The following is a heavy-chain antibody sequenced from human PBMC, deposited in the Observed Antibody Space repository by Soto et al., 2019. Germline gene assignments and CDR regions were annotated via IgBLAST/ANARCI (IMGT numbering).Heavy chain of an antibody. CDR2: ISGSGGST. V-gene: IGHV3-23*01. J-gene: IGHJ6*02. Sequence: GGSLRLSCAASGFTFSSYAMSWVRQAPGKGLEWVSAISGSGGSTYYADSVKGRFTISRGNSKNTLYLQMNSLRAEDTAVYYCAKDQGGYYYYGMDVWGQGTTVTVSS. CDR3: AKDQGGYYYYGMDV. D-gene: IGHD2-15*01. CDR1: GFTFSSYA.